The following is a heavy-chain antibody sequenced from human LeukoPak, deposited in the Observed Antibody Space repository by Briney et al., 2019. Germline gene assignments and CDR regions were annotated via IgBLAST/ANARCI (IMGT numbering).Heavy chain of an antibody. Sequence: SVKVSCKASGGTFSSYAISWVRQAPGQGLEWMGGIIPIFGTANYAQKFQGRVTITADKSTSTAYMELSSLRSEDTAVYYCARRREDYGDYETYFDYWGQGTLVTVSS. CDR3: ARRREDYGDYETYFDY. CDR1: GGTFSSYA. CDR2: IIPIFGTA. J-gene: IGHJ4*02. V-gene: IGHV1-69*06. D-gene: IGHD4-17*01.